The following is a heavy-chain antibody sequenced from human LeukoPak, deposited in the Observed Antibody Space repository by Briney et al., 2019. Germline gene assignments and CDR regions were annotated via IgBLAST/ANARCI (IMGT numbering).Heavy chain of an antibody. CDR3: ARGGGNFVDYYYYHMDV. J-gene: IGHJ6*02. Sequence: GGSLRLSCAASGFSFSSYSMNWVRQAPGKGLEWVSYISGSSSTIYYADSVKGRFTISRDNAKNSLYLQMNSLRAEDTAVYYCARGGGNFVDYYYYHMDVWGQGTMVTVSS. V-gene: IGHV3-48*04. CDR1: GFSFSSYS. CDR2: ISGSSSTI. D-gene: IGHD4-23*01.